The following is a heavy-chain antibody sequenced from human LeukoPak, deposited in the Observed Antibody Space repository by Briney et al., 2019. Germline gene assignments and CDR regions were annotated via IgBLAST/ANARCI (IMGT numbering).Heavy chain of an antibody. D-gene: IGHD3-22*01. CDR2: ISSSSSYI. CDR1: GFTFSNYW. V-gene: IGHV3-21*01. Sequence: GGSLRLSCEASGFTFSNYWMTWVRQAPGKGLEWVSSISSSSSYIYYADSVKGRFTISRDNAKNSLYLQMNSLRAEDTAVYYCARGDYYYDSSGSPIDYWGQGTLVTVSS. CDR3: ARGDYYYDSSGSPIDY. J-gene: IGHJ4*02.